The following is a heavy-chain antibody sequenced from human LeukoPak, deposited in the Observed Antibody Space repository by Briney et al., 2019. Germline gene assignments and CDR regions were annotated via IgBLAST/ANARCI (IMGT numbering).Heavy chain of an antibody. CDR1: GFTFSGSA. J-gene: IGHJ3*02. CDR2: IRSKANSYAT. V-gene: IGHV3-73*01. Sequence: GGSLRLSCAASGFTFSGSAMHWVRQASGEGLEWVGRIRSKANSYATAYAASVKGRFTISRDDPKNTAYLQMNSLKTEDTAVYYCTRPTLPMVRGVIAAFDIWGQGTMVTVSS. CDR3: TRPTLPMVRGVIAAFDI. D-gene: IGHD3-10*01.